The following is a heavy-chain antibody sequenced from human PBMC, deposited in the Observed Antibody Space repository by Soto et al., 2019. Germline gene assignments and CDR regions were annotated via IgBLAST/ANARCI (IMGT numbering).Heavy chain of an antibody. CDR3: ARGSWDDVTGHYYMDV. D-gene: IGHD1-1*01. Sequence: QVQLQQSGPGLVKPSQTLSLTCDISGDSVSSNSAAWNWIRQTPSRDLEWLGRTYYRSKWYINYAVSVKSRITVNPDTSKNQFSLQLNSVTPEDTAVYYCARGSWDDVTGHYYMDVWGKGTTVTVSS. CDR1: GDSVSSNSAA. J-gene: IGHJ6*03. CDR2: TYYRSKWYI. V-gene: IGHV6-1*01.